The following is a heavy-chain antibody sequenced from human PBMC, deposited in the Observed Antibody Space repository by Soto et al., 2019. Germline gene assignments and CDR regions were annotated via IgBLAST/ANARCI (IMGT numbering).Heavy chain of an antibody. D-gene: IGHD6-13*01. V-gene: IGHV4-59*01. CDR3: ASHSSHWPFFDF. Sequence: SETLSLTSTVSGGKISSYDWSWIRQPPGKGLEWIGYIYYTGLSNSNPSLNSRVTMSVDTSKNQFSLKLSSVTAADTAVYYCASHSSHWPFFDFWGQGTLVTVSS. CDR1: GGKISSYD. CDR2: IYYTGLS. J-gene: IGHJ4*02.